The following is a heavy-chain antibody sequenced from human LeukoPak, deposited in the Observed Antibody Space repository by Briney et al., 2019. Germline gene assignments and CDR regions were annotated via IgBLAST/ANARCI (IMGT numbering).Heavy chain of an antibody. D-gene: IGHD6-19*01. CDR1: RFTFSSYG. Sequence: GGSLRLSCTVSRFTFSSYGMSWVRQAPGKGLEWVANINQDGSEKYYVDSVKGRFTISRDNAKNSLYLQMNSLRVEDTAVYYCARRPYNSGWAFDSWGQGTLVTVSS. CDR3: ARRPYNSGWAFDS. J-gene: IGHJ4*02. V-gene: IGHV3-7*05. CDR2: INQDGSEK.